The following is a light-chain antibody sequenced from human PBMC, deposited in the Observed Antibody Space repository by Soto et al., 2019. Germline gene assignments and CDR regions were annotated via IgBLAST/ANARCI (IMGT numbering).Light chain of an antibody. CDR1: QDISGW. J-gene: IGKJ1*01. Sequence: DIQMTQSPSSVSAFVGDRVTIICRASQDISGWLAWFQQKPGRAPKLLIYAASILQSGVPSRFSGSGSGTDFTLTITSLQPEDFATYYCQQANSFPWTFGQGTRVEIK. V-gene: IGKV1D-12*01. CDR2: AAS. CDR3: QQANSFPWT.